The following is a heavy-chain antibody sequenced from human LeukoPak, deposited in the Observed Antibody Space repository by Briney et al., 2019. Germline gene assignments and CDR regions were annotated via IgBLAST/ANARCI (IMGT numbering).Heavy chain of an antibody. V-gene: IGHV3-74*03. CDR2: INGDESRT. J-gene: IGHJ4*02. Sequence: PGGSLRLSCAASGFTFSNYWMHWVRQAPGKGLVWVSCINGDESRTKYADSVKGRFTISRDNSKNTLYLQMNSLRAEDTAVYYCARGPEWYYYDSSGSDYWGQGTLVTVSS. CDR3: ARGPEWYYYDSSGSDY. D-gene: IGHD3-22*01. CDR1: GFTFSNYW.